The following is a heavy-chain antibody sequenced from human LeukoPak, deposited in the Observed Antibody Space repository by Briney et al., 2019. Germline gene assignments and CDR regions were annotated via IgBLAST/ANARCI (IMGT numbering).Heavy chain of an antibody. D-gene: IGHD3-16*01. CDR3: ARDPSGGIMITFGGVKNDAFDF. V-gene: IGHV1-18*01. CDR1: GYTFTSYG. J-gene: IGHJ3*01. CDR2: ISGYNGNT. Sequence: ASVKVSCKTSGYTFTSYGISWVRQAPGQGLEWMGWISGYNGNTNYAQKLQDRVTMTTDTSTSTAYMELRSLRSDDTAVYYCARDPSGGIMITFGGVKNDAFDFWGQGTMVTVSS.